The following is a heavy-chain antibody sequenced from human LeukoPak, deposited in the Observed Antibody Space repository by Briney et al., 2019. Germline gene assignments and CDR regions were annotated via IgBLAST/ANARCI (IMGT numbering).Heavy chain of an antibody. CDR1: DRSVSRYY. V-gene: IGHV4-4*07. CDR2: IYTSGST. J-gene: IGHJ5*02. CDR3: ASSGSSWYENWLDP. D-gene: IGHD6-13*01. Sequence: PSETLSLTCTVSDRSVSRYYWNWIRQPAGKGLEWIGRIYTSGSTNYNPSLKSRVSMSVDTSKNQLSLKLSSVTAADTAVYYCASSGSSWYENWLDPWGPGTLVTVSS.